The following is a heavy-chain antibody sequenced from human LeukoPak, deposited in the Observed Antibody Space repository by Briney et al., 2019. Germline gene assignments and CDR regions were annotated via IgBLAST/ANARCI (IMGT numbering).Heavy chain of an antibody. J-gene: IGHJ4*02. CDR3: ASTSGWYEPIDY. Sequence: GRSLRLSCAASGFTFSSYGMHWVRQAPGKGLECVAVIWYDGSNKYYADSVKGRFTISRDNSKNTLYLQMNGLRAEDTAVYYCASTSGWYEPIDYWGQGTLVTVSS. CDR2: IWYDGSNK. D-gene: IGHD6-19*01. CDR1: GFTFSSYG. V-gene: IGHV3-33*01.